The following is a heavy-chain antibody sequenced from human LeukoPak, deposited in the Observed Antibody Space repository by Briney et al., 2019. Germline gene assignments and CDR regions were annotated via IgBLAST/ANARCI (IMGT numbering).Heavy chain of an antibody. CDR3: ARDRYFYGSGSPARFYCYGMDV. V-gene: IGHV1-69*05. Sequence: GSSVKVSCKASGGTFSSYAISWVRQAPGQGLEWMGGIIPIFGTANYAQKFQGRVTMTRDTSTSTVYMELSSLRSEDTAVYYCARDRYFYGSGSPARFYCYGMDVWGQGTTVTVSS. J-gene: IGHJ6*02. D-gene: IGHD3-10*01. CDR2: IIPIFGTA. CDR1: GGTFSSYA.